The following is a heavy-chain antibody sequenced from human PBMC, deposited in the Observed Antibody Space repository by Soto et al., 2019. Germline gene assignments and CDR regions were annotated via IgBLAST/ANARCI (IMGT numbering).Heavy chain of an antibody. D-gene: IGHD6-13*01. CDR2: IYHSGST. V-gene: IGHV4-4*03. J-gene: IGHJ4*02. CDR1: GGSISSSNV. Sequence: PETLSLTCAVSGGSISSSNVWSWVRQSPVKGLEGIGEIYHSGSTNSNPSLKSRVTISVDKYKNQFSLKLSSVTAADTAVYYCARGGIAAAGKIFCDYWGLGTLVTVS. CDR3: ARGGIAAAGKIFCDY.